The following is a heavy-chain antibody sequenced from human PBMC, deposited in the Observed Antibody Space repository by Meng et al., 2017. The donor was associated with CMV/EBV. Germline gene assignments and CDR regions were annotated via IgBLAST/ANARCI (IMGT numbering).Heavy chain of an antibody. CDR1: GYTFTSYY. CDR3: AREEGIAARSDWFDP. J-gene: IGHJ5*02. Sequence: QVPPVKPGAREHQPVVSVKVSFKASGYTFTSYYMHWVRQAPGQGLEWMGIINPSGGSTSYAQKFQGRVTMTRDTSTSTVYMELSRLRSEDTAVYYCAREEGIAARSDWFDPWGQGTLVTVSS. CDR2: INPSGGST. D-gene: IGHD6-6*01. V-gene: IGHV1-46*01.